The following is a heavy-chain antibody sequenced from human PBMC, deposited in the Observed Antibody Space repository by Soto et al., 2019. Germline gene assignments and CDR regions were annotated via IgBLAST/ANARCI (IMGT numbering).Heavy chain of an antibody. D-gene: IGHD6-13*01. Sequence: SETLSLTCTVSGGSVSSGSYYWSWIRQPPGKGLDWIGYIYYSGSTNYNPSLKSRVTISVDTSKNQFSLKLSSVTAADTAVYYCARAAVSSSWYDYYYYYGMDVWGPGSLVTVSS. CDR2: IYYSGST. J-gene: IGHJ6*02. V-gene: IGHV4-61*01. CDR1: GGSVSSGSYY. CDR3: ARAAVSSSWYDYYYYYGMDV.